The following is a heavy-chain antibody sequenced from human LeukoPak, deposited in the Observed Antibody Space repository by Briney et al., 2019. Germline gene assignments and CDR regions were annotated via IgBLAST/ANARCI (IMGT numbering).Heavy chain of an antibody. CDR2: IYHSGST. CDR1: GYSISSGYY. CDR3: ARDPEYSSSRRPPNNNWFDP. Sequence: ASETLSLTCTVSGYSISSGYYWGWIRQPPGKGLEWIGSIYHSGSTYYNPSLKSRVTISVDTSKNQFSLKLSSVTAADTAVYYCARDPEYSSSRRPPNNNWFDPWGQGTLVTVSS. J-gene: IGHJ5*02. D-gene: IGHD6-6*01. V-gene: IGHV4-38-2*02.